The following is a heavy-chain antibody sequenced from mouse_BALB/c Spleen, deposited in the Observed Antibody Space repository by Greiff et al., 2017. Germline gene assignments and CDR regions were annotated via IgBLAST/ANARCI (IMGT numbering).Heavy chain of an antibody. CDR2: INPSTGYT. CDR3: ERAITTVVAGDYYAMDY. CDR1: GYTFTSYW. V-gene: IGHV1-7*01. J-gene: IGHJ4*01. Sequence: QVQLQQSGAELAKPGASVKMSCKASGYTFTSYWMHWVKQRPGQGLEWIGYINPSTGYTEYNQKFKDKATLTADKSSSTAYMPLSSLTSEDSAVYSYERAITTVVAGDYYAMDYWGQGTSVTVSS. D-gene: IGHD1-1*01.